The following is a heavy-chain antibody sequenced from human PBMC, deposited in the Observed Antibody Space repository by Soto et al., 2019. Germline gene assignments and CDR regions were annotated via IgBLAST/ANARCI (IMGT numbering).Heavy chain of an antibody. Sequence: SETLSPTCAVHGGSFSGYFWSWIRQPPRKGLEWIVEINHAGSTNYNPSLKRRVTISVDTSKSQFSQKLSSVTAADTAVYYCASALLLSYAFDIWGQGTMVTVSS. CDR3: ASALLLSYAFDI. D-gene: IGHD3-10*01. J-gene: IGHJ3*02. CDR2: INHAGST. V-gene: IGHV4-34*01. CDR1: GGSFSGYF.